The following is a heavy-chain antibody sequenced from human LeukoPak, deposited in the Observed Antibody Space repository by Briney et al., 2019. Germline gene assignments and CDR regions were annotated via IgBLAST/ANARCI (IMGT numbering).Heavy chain of an antibody. V-gene: IGHV4-59*01. Sequence: SETLSLTCAVYGGSFSGYYWSWIRQPPGKGLEWIGYIYYSGSTNYNPSLKSRVTISVDTSKNQFSLKLSSVTAADTAVYYCARSQLVAGRFDYWGQGTLVTVSS. CDR3: ARSQLVAGRFDY. J-gene: IGHJ4*02. CDR1: GGSFSGYY. CDR2: IYYSGST. D-gene: IGHD6-19*01.